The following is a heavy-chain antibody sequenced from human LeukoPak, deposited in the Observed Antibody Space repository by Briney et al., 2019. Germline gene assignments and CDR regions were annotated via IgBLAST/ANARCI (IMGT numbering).Heavy chain of an antibody. Sequence: GRSLRLSCAASGFTFDDYAMHWVRQAPGKGLEWVSGISWNGGSIGYADSVKGRFTISRDNAKNSLYLQMNSLRAEDTALYYCAKTGMAYDAFDIWGQGTMVTVSS. V-gene: IGHV3-9*01. CDR3: AKTGMAYDAFDI. CDR2: ISWNGGSI. D-gene: IGHD5-24*01. CDR1: GFTFDDYA. J-gene: IGHJ3*02.